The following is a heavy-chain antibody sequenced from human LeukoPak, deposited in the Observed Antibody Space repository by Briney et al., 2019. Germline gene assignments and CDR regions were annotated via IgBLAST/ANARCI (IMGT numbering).Heavy chain of an antibody. J-gene: IGHJ5*02. CDR1: GLTFSSYS. CDR3: ARDTGDPNWFDP. V-gene: IGHV3-21*01. D-gene: IGHD2-21*02. CDR2: ISSSSSYI. Sequence: GGSLRLSCAASGLTFSSYSMNWVRQAPGKGLEWVSSISSSSSYIYYADSVKGRFTISRDNAKNSLYLQMNSLRAEDTAVYYCARDTGDPNWFDPWGQGTLVTVSS.